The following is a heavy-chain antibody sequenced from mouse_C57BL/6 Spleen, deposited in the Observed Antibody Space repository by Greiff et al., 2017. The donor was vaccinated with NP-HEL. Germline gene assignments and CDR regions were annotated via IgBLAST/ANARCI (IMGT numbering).Heavy chain of an antibody. Sequence: DVKLVESGGGLVQPGGSMKLSCAASGFTFSDSWMDWVRQSPEKGLEWVAEIRNKANNHATYYAESVKGRLTIARDDSKSSVYLQMNRLRAEDTGIYYCTRIKNRYGPYYFDCWGQGTTLTVSS. J-gene: IGHJ2*01. CDR2: IRNKANNHAT. CDR1: GFTFSDSW. CDR3: TRIKNRYGPYYFDC. D-gene: IGHD1-1*02. V-gene: IGHV6-6*01.